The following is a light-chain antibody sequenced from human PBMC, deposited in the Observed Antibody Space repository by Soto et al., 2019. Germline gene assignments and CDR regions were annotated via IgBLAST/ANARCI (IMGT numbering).Light chain of an antibody. J-gene: IGLJ7*01. CDR3: CSYAGSYTLV. CDR2: DVS. CDR1: SSDIGGYNY. Sequence: QSALTQPRSVSGSPGQSVTISCTGTSSDIGGYNYVSWFQHHPGKAPKLMIYDVSKRPSGVIDRFSGSKSSNTASLTISGRQAEDEADYYCCSYAGSYTLVFGGGTQLTVL. V-gene: IGLV2-11*01.